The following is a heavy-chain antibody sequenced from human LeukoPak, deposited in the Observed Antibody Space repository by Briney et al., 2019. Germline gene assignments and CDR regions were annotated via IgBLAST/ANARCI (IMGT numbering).Heavy chain of an antibody. CDR2: IYYSGST. CDR3: ARSSASGYYYWYFDL. Sequence: QPXGXGLXWXGSIYYSGSTYYNPSLKSRVTISVDTSKNQFSLKLSSVTAADTAVYYCARSSASGYYYWYFDLWGRGTLVTVSS. D-gene: IGHD3-22*01. J-gene: IGHJ2*01. V-gene: IGHV4-39*01.